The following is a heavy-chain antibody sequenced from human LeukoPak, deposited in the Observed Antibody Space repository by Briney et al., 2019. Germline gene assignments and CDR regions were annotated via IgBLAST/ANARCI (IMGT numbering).Heavy chain of an antibody. Sequence: GGSLRLSCAASGFTFSRYGMSWVRQAPGKGLEWFSDISGSGGRAYYADSVKGRFTISRDNSKNTLYLQMNSLRAEYTAVYNCAKGDFYGSGRDYYYYMDVWGKGATVTISS. D-gene: IGHD3-10*01. V-gene: IGHV3-23*01. J-gene: IGHJ6*03. CDR2: ISGSGGRA. CDR3: AKGDFYGSGRDYYYYMDV. CDR1: GFTFSRYG.